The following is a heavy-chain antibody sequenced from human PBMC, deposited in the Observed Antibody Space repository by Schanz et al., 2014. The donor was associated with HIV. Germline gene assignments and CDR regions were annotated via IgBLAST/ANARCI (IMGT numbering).Heavy chain of an antibody. D-gene: IGHD4-4*01. Sequence: QVQLVESGGGVVRPGRSLRLSCAASGFNFNSYGMHWVRQAPGKGLEWVAVIWNDGSNTFYADSVKGRFTISRDNSKKTVFLQMNNLRAEDTAVYYCARDRLHPGNGMDVWGLGTTVTVSS. J-gene: IGHJ6*02. V-gene: IGHV3-33*08. CDR1: GFNFNSYG. CDR3: ARDRLHPGNGMDV. CDR2: IWNDGSNT.